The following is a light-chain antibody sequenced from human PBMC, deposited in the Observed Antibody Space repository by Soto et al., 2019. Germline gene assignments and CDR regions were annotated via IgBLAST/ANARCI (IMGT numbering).Light chain of an antibody. J-gene: IGLJ2*01. Sequence: QSALTQPASVSGSPGQSITISCTGTISDVGGYNHVSWYQQHPGQAPRLMFYEVDSRPSGISLRFSASKSGNTASLTISGLQAEDEAHYYCSSFTGESTLVFGGGTKLTVL. CDR2: EVD. V-gene: IGLV2-14*03. CDR3: SSFTGESTLV. CDR1: ISDVGGYNH.